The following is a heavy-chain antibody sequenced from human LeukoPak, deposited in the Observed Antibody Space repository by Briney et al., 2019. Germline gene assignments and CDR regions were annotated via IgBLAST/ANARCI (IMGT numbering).Heavy chain of an antibody. V-gene: IGHV4-38-2*01. Sequence: SETLSLTCAVSGYSISSGYYWGWIRQPPGKGLEWIGSIYYSGSTYYNPSLKSRVTISVDTSKNQFSLKLSSVTAADTAVYYCARTYDFWSGDWSGGDYWGQGTLVTVSS. CDR3: ARTYDFWSGDWSGGDY. D-gene: IGHD3-3*01. CDR2: IYYSGST. J-gene: IGHJ4*02. CDR1: GYSISSGYY.